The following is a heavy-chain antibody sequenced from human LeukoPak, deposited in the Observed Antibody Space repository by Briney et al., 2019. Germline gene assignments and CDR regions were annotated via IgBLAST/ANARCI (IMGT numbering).Heavy chain of an antibody. Sequence: PSETLSLTCTVSGGSISSYYWSWIRQPPGKGLEWIGYIYYSGSTNYNPSLKSRVTISVDTSKNQFSLKLSSVTAADTAVYYCARDSRWLAQELWYFDLWGRGTLVTVSS. V-gene: IGHV4-59*01. D-gene: IGHD6-19*01. CDR2: IYYSGST. J-gene: IGHJ2*01. CDR3: ARDSRWLAQELWYFDL. CDR1: GGSISSYY.